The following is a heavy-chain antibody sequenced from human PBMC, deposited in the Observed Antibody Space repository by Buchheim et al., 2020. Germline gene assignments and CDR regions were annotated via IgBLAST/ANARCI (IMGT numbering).Heavy chain of an antibody. V-gene: IGHV3-23*01. CDR2: ISGSGGST. Sequence: EVQLLESGGGLVQPGGSLRLSCAASGFTFSSYAMSWVRQAPGKGLEWVSAISGSGGSTYYAASVKGRFTISRDNSKNTLYLQMNSLRAEDTAVYYCAKLPSSSTSLMIYGMDVWGQGTT. D-gene: IGHD2-2*01. CDR3: AKLPSSSTSLMIYGMDV. CDR1: GFTFSSYA. J-gene: IGHJ6*02.